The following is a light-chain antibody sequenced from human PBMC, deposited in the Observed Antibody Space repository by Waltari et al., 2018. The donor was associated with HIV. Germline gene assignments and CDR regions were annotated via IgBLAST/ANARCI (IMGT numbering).Light chain of an antibody. J-gene: IGKJ4*01. CDR3: QQYNNWPVT. Sequence: EIVMTQSPASLSVSPGESATLSCRASQSVTSDLAWYQQKPGQASRLLIYGASTRDTGIPARVRGSGSGTEFTLTISSRQSEDFAVYFCQQYNNWPVTFGGGTKVEI. CDR2: GAS. CDR1: QSVTSD. V-gene: IGKV3-15*01.